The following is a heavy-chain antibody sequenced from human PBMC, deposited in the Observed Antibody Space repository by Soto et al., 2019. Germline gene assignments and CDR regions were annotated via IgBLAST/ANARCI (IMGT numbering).Heavy chain of an antibody. CDR2: VHSGGSS. CDR1: GASVNSGSFH. CDR3: ARDLVGATYGNWFDP. V-gene: IGHV4-61*01. J-gene: IGHJ5*02. Sequence: SETLSLTCTVSGASVNSGSFHWSWVRQPPGGGLEWIGQVHSGGSSNYNSSLKSRVTISVDASKSKNQLSLKLSSVTAADTAVYYCARDLVGATYGNWFDPWSQGTLVTVSS. D-gene: IGHD1-26*01.